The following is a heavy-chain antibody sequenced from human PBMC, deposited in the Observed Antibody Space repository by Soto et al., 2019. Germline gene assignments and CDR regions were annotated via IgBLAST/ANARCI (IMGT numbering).Heavy chain of an antibody. CDR1: GFSLTTSGVG. V-gene: IGHV2-5*02. D-gene: IGHD2-21*01. Sequence: QITLKESGPLLVEPTQTLTLTCSFSGFSLTTSGVGVGWLRQAPGKALECLGIIYWDNDRRYNPSLRERLTITKDTSKNQVVLTMTYMEPVDTATYHCAHRFPYSSYWDVGWFDAWGQGTLVTVS. J-gene: IGHJ5*02. CDR2: IYWDNDR. CDR3: AHRFPYSSYWDVGWFDA.